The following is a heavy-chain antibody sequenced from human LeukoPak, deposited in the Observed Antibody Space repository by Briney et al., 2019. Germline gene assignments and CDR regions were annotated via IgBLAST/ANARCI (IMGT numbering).Heavy chain of an antibody. V-gene: IGHV3-53*01. Sequence: GWSLRLSCAASGFTVSSNYMSWVRQAPGKGLEWVSVIYSGGSTYYADSVKGRFTISRDNSKNTLYLQMNSLRAEDTAVYYCAREASASGWYFDYWGQGTLVTVSS. J-gene: IGHJ4*02. CDR2: IYSGGST. CDR3: AREASASGWYFDY. D-gene: IGHD2-15*01. CDR1: GFTVSSNY.